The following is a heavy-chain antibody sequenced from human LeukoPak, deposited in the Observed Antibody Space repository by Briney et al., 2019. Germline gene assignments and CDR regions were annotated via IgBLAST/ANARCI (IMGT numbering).Heavy chain of an antibody. J-gene: IGHJ5*02. CDR2: INHSGST. Sequence: PSETLSLTCAVYGGSFSGYYWSWIRQPPGKGLEWIGEINHSGSTNCNPSLKSRVTISVDTSKNQFSLKLSCVTAADTAVYYCASSSSTSVLGYPYNWFDPWGQGTLVTVSS. CDR3: ASSSSTSVLGYPYNWFDP. V-gene: IGHV4-34*01. D-gene: IGHD2-2*01. CDR1: GGSFSGYY.